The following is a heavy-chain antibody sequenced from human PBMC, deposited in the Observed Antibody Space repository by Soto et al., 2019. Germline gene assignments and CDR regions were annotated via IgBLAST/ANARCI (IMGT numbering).Heavy chain of an antibody. J-gene: IGHJ6*02. CDR1: GGTFSSYA. CDR2: IIPIFGTA. V-gene: IGHV1-69*13. D-gene: IGHD1-26*01. Sequence: SVKVSCKASGGTFSSYAISWVRQAPGQGLEWMGGIIPIFGTANYAQKFQGRVTITADESTSTAYMELSSLRSEDTAVYYCARGGGSNGAYYYYYGMDVWGQGTTVTVSS. CDR3: ARGGGSNGAYYYYYGMDV.